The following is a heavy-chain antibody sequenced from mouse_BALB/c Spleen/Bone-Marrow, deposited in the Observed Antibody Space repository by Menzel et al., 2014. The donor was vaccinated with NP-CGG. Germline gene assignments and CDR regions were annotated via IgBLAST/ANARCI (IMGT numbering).Heavy chain of an antibody. D-gene: IGHD2-10*02. Sequence: EVQLQQSGAELVRSGASVKLSCTGSGFNIKDSYIHWVKQRPGQGLEWIGWIDPENGDTEYAPKFQGKATMTADTSSNSAHLQLSSLTSEDTAVYYCTPYGNYGLEYWGQGTSVTVSS. CDR3: TPYGNYGLEY. CDR1: GFNIKDSY. CDR2: IDPENGDT. V-gene: IGHV14-4*02. J-gene: IGHJ4*01.